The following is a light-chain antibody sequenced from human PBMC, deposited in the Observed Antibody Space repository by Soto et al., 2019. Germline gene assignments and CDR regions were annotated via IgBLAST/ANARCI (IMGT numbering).Light chain of an antibody. J-gene: IGKJ2*01. CDR3: QGRYSTPRS. CDR2: AAS. CDR1: QSISSY. V-gene: IGKV1-39*01. Sequence: DIQMTQSPSSLSASVGDRVTITCRASQSISSYLNWYQQKPGKAPKLLNYAASSLQSGVPSRFSVSESGTDFTLTISSLQPEDFATYYGQGRYSTPRSFGRGTKLVIK.